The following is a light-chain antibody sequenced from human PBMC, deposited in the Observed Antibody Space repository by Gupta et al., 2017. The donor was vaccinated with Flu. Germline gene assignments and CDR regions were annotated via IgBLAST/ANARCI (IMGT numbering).Light chain of an antibody. Sequence: ERATLSCRASQSVGNNFLGWYQQKPGQAPRLLIYDASNKAPGIPDRFSGRGSGTDFTLTVSRLEPEDFAVDYCQQYAAGPLTFGGGTKVEIK. CDR2: DAS. CDR1: QSVGNNF. V-gene: IGKV3-20*01. J-gene: IGKJ4*01. CDR3: QQYAAGPLT.